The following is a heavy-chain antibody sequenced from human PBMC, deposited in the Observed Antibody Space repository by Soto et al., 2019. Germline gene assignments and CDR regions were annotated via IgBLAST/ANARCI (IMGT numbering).Heavy chain of an antibody. CDR1: GYAFTWFN. Sequence: GASVKVSCKASGYAFTWFNIHWVRQAPGQRLEWMGWINAGNGNTNYAQKFQGRVTITADESTSTAYMELSSLRSEDTAVYYCASPTGYSSSWYEVGSYYFDYWGQGTLVTVSS. V-gene: IGHV1-3*01. D-gene: IGHD6-13*01. CDR3: ASPTGYSSSWYEVGSYYFDY. CDR2: INAGNGNT. J-gene: IGHJ4*02.